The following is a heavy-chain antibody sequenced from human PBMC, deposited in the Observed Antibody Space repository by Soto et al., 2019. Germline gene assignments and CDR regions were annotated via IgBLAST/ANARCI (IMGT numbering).Heavy chain of an antibody. D-gene: IGHD7-27*01. Sequence: GGSLRLSCAASGFTFSSYGMHWVRQAPGKGLEWVAVISYDGSNKYYADSVKGRFTISRDNSKNTLYLQMNSLRAEDTAVYYCAKDSQTGGLTYWGQGTLVTVSS. CDR1: GFTFSSYG. J-gene: IGHJ4*02. CDR2: ISYDGSNK. V-gene: IGHV3-30*18. CDR3: AKDSQTGGLTY.